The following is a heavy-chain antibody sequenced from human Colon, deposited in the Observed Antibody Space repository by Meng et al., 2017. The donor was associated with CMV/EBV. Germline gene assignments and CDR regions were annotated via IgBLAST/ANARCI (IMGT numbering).Heavy chain of an antibody. J-gene: IGHJ4*02. V-gene: IGHV1-69*02. CDR3: ARIDRLLWGLGY. D-gene: IGHD2-15*01. CDR1: GGTFSSYT. Sequence: SVNVSCKASGGTFSSYTISWVRQAPGQGLEWMGRIIPILGIANYAQKFQGRVTITADKSTSTAYMELSSLRSEDTAVYYCARIDRLLWGLGYWGQGTLVTVSS. CDR2: IIPILGIA.